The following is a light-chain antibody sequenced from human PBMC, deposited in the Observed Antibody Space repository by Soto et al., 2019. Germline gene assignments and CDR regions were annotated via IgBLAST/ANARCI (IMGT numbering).Light chain of an antibody. CDR2: DVS. CDR3: YSYTSSNTYV. Sequence: QSVLTQPASVSGSPGQSITISCTGTSSDVCGYNYVSWYQHHPGKVPQLMIYDVSNRPSGVSNRFSGSKSGNTASLTISGLQAEDEADYYCYSYTSSNTYVFGTGNKVTVL. V-gene: IGLV2-14*03. J-gene: IGLJ1*01. CDR1: SSDVCGYNY.